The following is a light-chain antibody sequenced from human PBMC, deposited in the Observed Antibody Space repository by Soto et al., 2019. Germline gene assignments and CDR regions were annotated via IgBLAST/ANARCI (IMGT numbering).Light chain of an antibody. J-gene: IGKJ1*01. Sequence: ETVMTQSPATLSVSRGERATLSCRASQSISRNLAWYQQKPGQAPRLLIYGASARATGIPARFSGSGSGTEFALTISSLQSEDFAVYYCQQYDNWPPLTFGQGTKVDIK. CDR3: QQYDNWPPLT. CDR2: GAS. V-gene: IGKV3-15*01. CDR1: QSISRN.